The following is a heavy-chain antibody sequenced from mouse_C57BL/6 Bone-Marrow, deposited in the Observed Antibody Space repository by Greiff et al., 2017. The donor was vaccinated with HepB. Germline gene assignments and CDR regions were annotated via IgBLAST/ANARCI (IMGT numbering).Heavy chain of an antibody. CDR3: ARDRPLRGYFDY. V-gene: IGHV5-4*01. D-gene: IGHD6-1*01. CDR1: GFTFSSYA. Sequence: DVQLQESGGGLVKPGGSLKLSCAASGFTFSSYAMSWVRQTPVKRLEWVATISDGGSYTYYPDNVKGRFTISRDNAKNNLYLQMSHLKSEDTAMYYCARDRPLRGYFDYWGQGTTLTVSS. CDR2: ISDGGSYT. J-gene: IGHJ2*01.